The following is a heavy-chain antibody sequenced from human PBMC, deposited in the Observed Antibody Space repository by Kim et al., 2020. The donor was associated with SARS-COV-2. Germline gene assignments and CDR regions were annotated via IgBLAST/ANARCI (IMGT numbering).Heavy chain of an antibody. CDR1: GFTFSSYS. D-gene: IGHD6-13*01. J-gene: IGHJ4*02. CDR3: ARDFGAAAGPGFDY. CDR2: ISSSSSYI. V-gene: IGHV3-21*01. Sequence: GGSLRLSCAASGFTFSSYSMNWVRQAPGKGLEWVSSISSSSSYIYYADSVKGRFTISRDNAKNSLYLQMNSLRAEDTAVYYCARDFGAAAGPGFDYWGQGTLVTVSS.